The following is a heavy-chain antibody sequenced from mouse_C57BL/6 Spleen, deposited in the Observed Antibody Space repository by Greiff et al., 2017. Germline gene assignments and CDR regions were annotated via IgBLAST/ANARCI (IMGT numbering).Heavy chain of an antibody. CDR1: GYAFSSSW. CDR3: ARTTVVRYAMDY. Sequence: QVQLQQSGPELVKPGASVKISCKASGYAFSSSWMNWVKQRPGKGLEWIGRIYPGDGDTNYNGKFKGKATLTADKSSSTAYMQLSSLTSEDSAVYFCARTTVVRYAMDYWGQGTSVTVSS. V-gene: IGHV1-82*01. J-gene: IGHJ4*01. CDR2: IYPGDGDT. D-gene: IGHD1-1*01.